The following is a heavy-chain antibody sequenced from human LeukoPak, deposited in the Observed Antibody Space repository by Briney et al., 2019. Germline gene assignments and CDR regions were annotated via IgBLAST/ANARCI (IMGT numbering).Heavy chain of an antibody. CDR1: GFTFSSYW. CDR3: ARDLGDCSSTSCYYYYYMDV. V-gene: IGHV3-7*01. CDR2: IKQDGSEK. Sequence: GSLRLSCAASGFTFSSYWMSWVRQAPGKGLEWVANIKQDGSEKYYVDSVKGRFTISRDNAKNSLYLQMNSLRAEDTAVYYCARDLGDCSSTSCYYYYYMDVWGKGTTVTVSS. D-gene: IGHD2-2*01. J-gene: IGHJ6*03.